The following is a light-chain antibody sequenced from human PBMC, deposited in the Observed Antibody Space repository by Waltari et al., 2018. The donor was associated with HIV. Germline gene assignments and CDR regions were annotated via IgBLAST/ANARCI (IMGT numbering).Light chain of an antibody. J-gene: IGLJ3*02. V-gene: IGLV1-47*01. Sequence: QSVLTQPPSASGTPGQSVPISCSGRRSNTGRDSVSWYQHFPGTTPKPLIYRDNSRPSGVPDRFSGSKSGTSASLAISGLRSEDEADYYCAAWDDSLSGWVFGGGTKLTVL. CDR1: RSNTGRDS. CDR3: AAWDDSLSGWV. CDR2: RDN.